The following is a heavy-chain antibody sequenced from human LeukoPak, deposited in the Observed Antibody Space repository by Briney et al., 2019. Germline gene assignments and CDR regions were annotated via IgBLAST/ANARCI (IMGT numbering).Heavy chain of an antibody. CDR3: ARDENGYVWGSFRA. Sequence: PSETLSLTCTVSGGSIGTSTYYWGWIRQPPGKGLEWIGNIYYSGSTYYNPSLRSRVTISDDTSNNQFSLKLTSVTAADTAVYYCARDENGYVWGSFRAWGQGTLVTVSS. V-gene: IGHV4-39*07. CDR2: IYYSGST. D-gene: IGHD3-16*02. J-gene: IGHJ5*02. CDR1: GGSIGTSTYY.